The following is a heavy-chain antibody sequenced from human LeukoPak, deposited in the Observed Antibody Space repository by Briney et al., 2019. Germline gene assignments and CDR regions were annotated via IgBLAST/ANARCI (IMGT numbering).Heavy chain of an antibody. J-gene: IGHJ3*02. CDR2: ISSSSSTI. Sequence: GGSLRLSCAASGFTFGSYSMNWVRQAPGKGLEWVSYISSSSSTIYYADSVKGRFTISRDNAKNSLYLQMNSLRAEDTAVYYCARDERGAAGTGAFDIWGQGTIVTVSS. CDR1: GFTFGSYS. D-gene: IGHD6-13*01. V-gene: IGHV3-48*01. CDR3: ARDERGAAGTGAFDI.